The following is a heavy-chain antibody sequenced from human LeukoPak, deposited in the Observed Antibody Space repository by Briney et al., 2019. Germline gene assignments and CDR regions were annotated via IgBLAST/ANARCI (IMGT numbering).Heavy chain of an antibody. D-gene: IGHD2-15*01. CDR2: INPSGGST. Sequence: ASVKVSCKASGYTFTSYYMHWVRQAPGQGLEWMGIINPSGGSTSYAQKFQGRVTMTRYTSTSTVYMELSSLRSEDTAVYYCARRYCSGGSCYSDWDAFDIWGQGTMVTVSS. CDR3: ARRYCSGGSCYSDWDAFDI. CDR1: GYTFTSYY. J-gene: IGHJ3*02. V-gene: IGHV1-46*01.